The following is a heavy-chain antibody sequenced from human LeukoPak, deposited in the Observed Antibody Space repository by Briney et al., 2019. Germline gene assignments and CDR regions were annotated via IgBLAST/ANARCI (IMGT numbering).Heavy chain of an antibody. V-gene: IGHV1-18*01. J-gene: IGHJ5*02. CDR1: GYTFTNYG. CDR3: ARAQKGRIAARNWFDP. CDR2: ISAYNGNT. D-gene: IGHD6-6*01. Sequence: GASVKVSCKASGYTFTNYGITWVRQAPGQGLEWMGWISAYNGNTNYAQKLQGRVTMTTDTSTSTAYMELRSLRSDDTAVYYCARAQKGRIAARNWFDPWGQGTLVTVSS.